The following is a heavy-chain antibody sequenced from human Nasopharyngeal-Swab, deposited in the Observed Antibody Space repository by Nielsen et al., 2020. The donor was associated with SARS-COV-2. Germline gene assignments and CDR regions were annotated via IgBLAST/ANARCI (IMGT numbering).Heavy chain of an antibody. V-gene: IGHV3-21*01. J-gene: IGHJ6*02. CDR1: GFTGSSYS. D-gene: IGHD3-22*01. CDR3: ARDLGDSSGYFSFNYYSYGMDV. CDR2: KSSSSSYI. Sequence: GGALRLSWAASGFTGSSYSMNRDRQATGKRPEWVSSKSSSSSYIYYAASVKGRFTISRDNAKNSLYLQMNSLRAEDTAVYYCARDLGDSSGYFSFNYYSYGMDVWGQGTTVTVSS.